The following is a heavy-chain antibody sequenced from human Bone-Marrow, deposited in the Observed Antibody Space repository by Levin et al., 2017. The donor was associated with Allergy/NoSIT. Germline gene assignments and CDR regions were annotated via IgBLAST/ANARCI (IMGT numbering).Heavy chain of an antibody. D-gene: IGHD1-14*01. CDR2: IYYSGST. CDR3: AREKPGYYYYMDV. V-gene: IGHV4-31*03. Sequence: SQTLSLTCTVSGGSISSGGYYWNWIRQHPGRGLEWIGYIYYSGSTYYNPSLKSRVTISVDMFKNQFSLKLSSVTAADPAVYYCAREKPGYYYYMDVWGKGTAVTVSS. J-gene: IGHJ6*03. CDR1: GGSISSGGYY.